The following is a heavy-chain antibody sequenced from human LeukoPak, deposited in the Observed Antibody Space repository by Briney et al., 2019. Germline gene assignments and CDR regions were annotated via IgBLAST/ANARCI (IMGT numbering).Heavy chain of an antibody. CDR3: ARGGDPYDLYYYYYYMDV. CDR1: GGTFSSYA. V-gene: IGHV1-69*13. D-gene: IGHD5-12*01. J-gene: IGHJ6*03. CDR2: IIPIFGTA. Sequence: GASVKVSCKASGGTFSSYAISWVRQAPGQGLEWMGGIIPIFGTANYAQKFQGRVTITADESTSTAYMELSSLRSEDTAVYYCARGGDPYDLYYYYYYMDVWGKGTTVTISS.